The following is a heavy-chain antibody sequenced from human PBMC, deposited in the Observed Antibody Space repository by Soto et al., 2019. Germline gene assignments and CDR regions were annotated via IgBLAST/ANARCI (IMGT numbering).Heavy chain of an antibody. CDR3: ARGPATVVVVAATTLTN. V-gene: IGHV3-30-3*01. J-gene: IGHJ4*02. D-gene: IGHD2-15*01. CDR1: GFTFSSYA. CDR2: ISYDGSNK. Sequence: GGSLRLSCAASGFTFSSYAMHWVRQAPGKGLEWVAVISYDGSNKYYADSVKGRFTISRDNSKNTLYLQMNSLRAEDTAVYYCARGPATVVVVAATTLTNWGQGTLVTVSS.